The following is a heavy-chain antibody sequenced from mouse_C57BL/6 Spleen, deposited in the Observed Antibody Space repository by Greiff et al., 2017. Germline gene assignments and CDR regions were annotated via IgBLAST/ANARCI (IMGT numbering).Heavy chain of an antibody. V-gene: IGHV5-17*01. CDR3: ARSREYYAMDD. CDR1: GFTFSDYG. Sequence: DVQLVESGGGLVKPGGSLKLSCAASGFTFSDYGMHWVRQAPEQGLEWVAYISSGSSTIYYADTVKGRFTISRDNAKNTLFLQMTSLRSEDTAMYYCARSREYYAMDDWGQGTSVTVSS. CDR2: ISSGSSTI. J-gene: IGHJ4*01.